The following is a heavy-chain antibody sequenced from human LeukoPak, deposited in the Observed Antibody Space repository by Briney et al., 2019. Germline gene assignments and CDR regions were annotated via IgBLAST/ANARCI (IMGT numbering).Heavy chain of an antibody. V-gene: IGHV3-30*02. CDR3: AKDEHHYDPDYFDY. J-gene: IGHJ4*02. Sequence: GGSLRLSCAASGFTSSSYGMHWVRQAPGKGLEWVAFIRYDGSNKYYADSVKGRFTISRDNSKNTLYLQMNSLRAEDTAVYYCAKDEHHYDPDYFDYWGQGTLVTVSS. CDR1: GFTSSSYG. D-gene: IGHD3-22*01. CDR2: IRYDGSNK.